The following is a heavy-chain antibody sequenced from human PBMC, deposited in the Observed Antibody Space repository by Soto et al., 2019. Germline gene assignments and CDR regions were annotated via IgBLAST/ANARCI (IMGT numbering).Heavy chain of an antibody. J-gene: IGHJ6*02. Sequence: QVQLVESGGGVVQPGRSLRLSCAASGFTFSSYGMHWVRQAPGKGLEWVAVISYDGSNKYYADSVKGRFTISRDNSKNTLYLQMNSLRAEDTAVYYCAKEVGKWELLYGMDVWGQGTTVTVSS. CDR2: ISYDGSNK. CDR1: GFTFSSYG. CDR3: AKEVGKWELLYGMDV. V-gene: IGHV3-30*18. D-gene: IGHD1-26*01.